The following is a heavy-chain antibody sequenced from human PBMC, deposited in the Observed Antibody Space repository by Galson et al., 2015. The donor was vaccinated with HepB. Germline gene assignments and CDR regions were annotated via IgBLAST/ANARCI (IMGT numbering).Heavy chain of an antibody. CDR2: ISSSSSYI. Sequence: SLRLSCAASGFTFSSYSKNWVRQAPGKGLEWVSSISSSSSYIYYADSVKGRFTISRDNAKNSLYLQMNSLRAEDTAVYYCARDTLKYCSSTSCYPDWFDPWGQGTLVTVSS. CDR3: ARDTLKYCSSTSCYPDWFDP. J-gene: IGHJ5*02. CDR1: GFTFSSYS. D-gene: IGHD2-2*01. V-gene: IGHV3-21*01.